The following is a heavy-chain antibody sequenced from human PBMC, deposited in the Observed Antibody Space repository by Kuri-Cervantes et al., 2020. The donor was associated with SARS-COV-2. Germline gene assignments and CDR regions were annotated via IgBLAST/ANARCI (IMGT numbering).Heavy chain of an antibody. D-gene: IGHD1-7*01. J-gene: IGHJ5*02. Sequence: SETLSLTCTVSAGSISSSSYYWGWIRQPPGKGLEWIGSMYYSGSTFYNPSLKSRVTMSVDTSKNQFSLKLSSVTAADTAVYYCARDEGITGTYNWFDPWGQGTLVTVSS. CDR3: ARDEGITGTYNWFDP. CDR1: AGSISSSSYY. V-gene: IGHV4-39*07. CDR2: MYYSGST.